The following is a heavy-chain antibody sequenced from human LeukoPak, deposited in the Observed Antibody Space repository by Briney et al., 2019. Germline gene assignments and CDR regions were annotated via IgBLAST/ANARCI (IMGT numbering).Heavy chain of an antibody. J-gene: IGHJ6*02. CDR1: GGSFSGYY. D-gene: IGHD6-13*01. V-gene: IGHV4-34*01. Sequence: SETLSLICAVYGGSFSGYYWSWIRQPPGKGLEWIGEINHSGSTNYNPSLKSRVTISVDTSKNQFSLKLSSVTAADTAVYYCARGLRIAAAGTREYLGDVWGQGTTVTVSS. CDR2: INHSGST. CDR3: ARGLRIAAAGTREYLGDV.